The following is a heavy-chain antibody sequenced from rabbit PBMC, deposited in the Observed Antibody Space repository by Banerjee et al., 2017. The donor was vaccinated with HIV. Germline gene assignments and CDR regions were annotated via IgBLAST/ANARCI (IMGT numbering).Heavy chain of an antibody. CDR3: ARDGYAGYGYALDL. V-gene: IGHV1S40*01. D-gene: IGHD6-1*01. CDR2: IYPGSGST. CDR1: GFSFNRYYY. J-gene: IGHJ3*01. Sequence: QSLEESGGDLVKPGASLTLTCTVSGFSFNRYYYMCWVRQAPGKGLEWIGCIYPGSGSTYYASWAKGRFTISKTSSTTVTLQMTSLTAADTATYFCARDGYAGYGYALDLWGQGTLVTVS.